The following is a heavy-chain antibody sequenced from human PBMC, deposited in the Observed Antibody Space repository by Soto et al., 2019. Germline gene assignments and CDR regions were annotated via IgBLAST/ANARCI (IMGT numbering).Heavy chain of an antibody. Sequence: QVQLVESGGGVVQPGRSLRLSCAASGFTFSSYGMHWVRQAPGKGLEWVAVIWYDGSNKYYADSVKGRFTISRDNSKNTLYLQMNSLRAEDKAVYYCARDLAMIVVVTAFDYWGQGTLVTVSS. CDR2: IWYDGSNK. CDR3: ARDLAMIVVVTAFDY. V-gene: IGHV3-33*01. CDR1: GFTFSSYG. J-gene: IGHJ4*02. D-gene: IGHD3-22*01.